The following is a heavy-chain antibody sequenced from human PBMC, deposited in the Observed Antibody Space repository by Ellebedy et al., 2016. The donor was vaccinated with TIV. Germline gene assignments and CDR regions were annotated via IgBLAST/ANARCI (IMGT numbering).Heavy chain of an antibody. V-gene: IGHV3-7*01. CDR2: IYQDGGVQ. Sequence: GGSLRLSCEASGFSFRSYWMSWVRQAPGKGLEWVANIYQDGGVQYYVDSVKGRFTISRDNADNSLFLQMNSLIAEDTAVYYCARRGSYGDYAVQINSWFDTWGRGTLVAVSS. D-gene: IGHD4-17*01. CDR3: ARRGSYGDYAVQINSWFDT. J-gene: IGHJ5*02. CDR1: GFSFRSYW.